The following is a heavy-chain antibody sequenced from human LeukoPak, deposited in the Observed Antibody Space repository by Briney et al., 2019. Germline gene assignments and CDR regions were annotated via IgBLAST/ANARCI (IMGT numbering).Heavy chain of an antibody. CDR3: ARDKSYSTLPGTSRNWFDP. V-gene: IGHV3-11*04. J-gene: IGHJ5*02. CDR2: INSSGRTI. CDR1: GFTFSDYY. D-gene: IGHD1-14*01. Sequence: GGSLRLSCAASGFTFSDYYMSWIPQAPGKGLEWVSYINSSGRTIYYADSVKGRFSISRDNAKNSLYLQMNSLRAEDTAVYYCARDKSYSTLPGTSRNWFDPWGQGTLVTVSS.